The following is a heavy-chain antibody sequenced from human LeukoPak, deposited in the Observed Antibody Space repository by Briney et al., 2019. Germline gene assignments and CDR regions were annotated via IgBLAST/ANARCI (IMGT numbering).Heavy chain of an antibody. Sequence: SETLSLTCSVYGGSFSGYYWSWLRQPPGKGLEWSGEINHSGSTNDNPSLKSRVNISVDTSKNQFYLKLSSVTAADTAVYYCARGSITMVRGVIRYYYYMDVWGKGTTVTVSS. J-gene: IGHJ6*03. CDR3: ARGSITMVRGVIRYYYYMDV. D-gene: IGHD3-10*01. CDR2: INHSGST. V-gene: IGHV4-34*01. CDR1: GGSFSGYY.